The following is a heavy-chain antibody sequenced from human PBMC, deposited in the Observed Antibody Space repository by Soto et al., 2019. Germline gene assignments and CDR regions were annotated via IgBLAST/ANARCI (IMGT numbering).Heavy chain of an antibody. J-gene: IGHJ4*02. CDR3: ERVKNYIWGSYPPPNFAY. V-gene: IGHV4-61*01. D-gene: IGHD3-16*02. CDR1: GGSVSSGSYY. Sequence: SETLSLTCTVSGGSVSSGSYYWSWIRQPPGKGLEWIVYFYDSGSTNYNTSPNRRVTISVETSKNQYSLKLSSVTAADTAVYYYERVKNYIWGSYPPPNFAYWGQGTMVTVSS. CDR2: FYDSGST.